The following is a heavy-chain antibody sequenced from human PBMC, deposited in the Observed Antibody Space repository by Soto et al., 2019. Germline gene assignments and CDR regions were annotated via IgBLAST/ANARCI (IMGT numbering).Heavy chain of an antibody. CDR2: IYYSGST. J-gene: IGHJ4*02. CDR3: AREGIAAADNYFDY. D-gene: IGHD6-13*01. Sequence: QVQLQESGPGLVKPSQTLSLTCTVSGGSINSGGHYWNWIRQHPGKGLEWIGYIYYSGSTHYNPSHKSRVIISIDTSRNQFSLKLSSVTAADTAVYYCAREGIAAADNYFDYWGQGTLVTVSS. CDR1: GGSINSGGHY. V-gene: IGHV4-31*03.